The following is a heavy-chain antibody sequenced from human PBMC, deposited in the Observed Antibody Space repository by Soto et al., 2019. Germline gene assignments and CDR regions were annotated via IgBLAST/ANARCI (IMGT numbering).Heavy chain of an antibody. CDR1: GGSISSGGYY. V-gene: IGHV4-31*03. CDR2: IYYSGST. CDR3: ARGTVRGRLGELHYGMDV. J-gene: IGHJ6*02. Sequence: QVQLQESGPGLVKPSQTLSLTCTVSGGSISSGGYYWSWIRQHPGKGLEWIGYIYYSGSTYYNPSLKGRVTISVDXSKXQXYLKLSSVTAADTAVYYCARGTVRGRLGELHYGMDVWGQGTTVTVSS. D-gene: IGHD3-16*01.